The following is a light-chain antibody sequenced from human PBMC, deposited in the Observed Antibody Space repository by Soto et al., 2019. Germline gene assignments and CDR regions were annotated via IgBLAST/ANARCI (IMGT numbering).Light chain of an antibody. Sequence: DIQMTQSPSSLSESAGDRVTITCRASQGISTYLNWYQQKPGKAPKLLIYAASSLQSGVPSRFSGSGSETDFTLTTSSLQPEDFATYSCQQSYSTTWTFGQGTKVDIK. CDR2: AAS. V-gene: IGKV1-39*01. CDR1: QGISTY. CDR3: QQSYSTTWT. J-gene: IGKJ1*01.